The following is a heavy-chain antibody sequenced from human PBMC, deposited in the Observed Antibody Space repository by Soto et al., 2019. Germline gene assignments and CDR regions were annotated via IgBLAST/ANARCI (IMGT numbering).Heavy chain of an antibody. V-gene: IGHV1-2*02. D-gene: IGHD5-12*01. Sequence: QMQLVQSGAEVKKPGASVKVSCKASGYTFHGYYMHWVRQAPGQRLEWMGWINPTSGATNYAQKFQGRVTMTRDPSISTAHMELRRLTSDDTAVYYCATDERGYSAYDVVFYGMDVWGQGTTVTVSS. CDR3: ATDERGYSAYDVVFYGMDV. CDR2: INPTSGAT. J-gene: IGHJ6*02. CDR1: GYTFHGYY.